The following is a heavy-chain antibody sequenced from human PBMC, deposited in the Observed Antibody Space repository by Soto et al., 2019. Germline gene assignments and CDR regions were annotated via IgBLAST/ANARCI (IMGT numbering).Heavy chain of an antibody. D-gene: IGHD2-2*01. CDR3: ARDSGTGFYQLDS. CDR1: GYSNSTGFN. V-gene: IGHV4-38-2*02. CDR2: IYHSGST. J-gene: IGHJ4*02. Sequence: SETLSLTGAVSGYSNSTGFNWAWIRQPPGKGLEWIGSIYHSGSTYYNLSLKSRVTIYSDASKNQISLKLSSVTAADTALYYCARDSGTGFYQLDSWGQGTLVTVSS.